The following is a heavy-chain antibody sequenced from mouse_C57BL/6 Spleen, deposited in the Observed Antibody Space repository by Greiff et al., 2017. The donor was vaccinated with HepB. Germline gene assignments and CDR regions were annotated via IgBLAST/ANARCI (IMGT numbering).Heavy chain of an antibody. V-gene: IGHV2-5*01. CDR1: GFSLTSYG. D-gene: IGHD1-1*01. J-gene: IGHJ1*03. CDR3: AKNYYGSSDWYFDV. CDR2: IWRGGST. Sequence: VKLMESGPGLVQPSQSLSITCTVSGFSLTSYGVHWVRQSPGKGLEWLGVIWRGGSTDYNAAFMSRLSITKDNSKSQVFFKMNSLQADDTAIYYCAKNYYGSSDWYFDVWGTGTTVTVSS.